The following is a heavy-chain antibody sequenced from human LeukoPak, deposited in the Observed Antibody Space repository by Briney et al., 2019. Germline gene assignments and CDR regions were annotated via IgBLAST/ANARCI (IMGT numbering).Heavy chain of an antibody. CDR3: ARGPGIAAAGTIDY. CDR1: GGSISSYY. CDR2: IYYSGST. Sequence: SETLSLTCTVSGGSISSYYWSWIRQPPGKGLEWIGYIYYSGSTNYNPSLKSRVTISVDTSKNQFSLKLSSVTAADTAVYYCARGPGIAAAGTIDYWGQGTLVTVSS. D-gene: IGHD6-13*01. V-gene: IGHV4-59*01. J-gene: IGHJ4*02.